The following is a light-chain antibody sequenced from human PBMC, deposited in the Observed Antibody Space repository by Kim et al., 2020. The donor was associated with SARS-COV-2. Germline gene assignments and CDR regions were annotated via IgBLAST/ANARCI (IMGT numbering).Light chain of an antibody. J-gene: IGLJ2*01. Sequence: SYELTQPPSVSVSPGQTASMTCSGDKLGDKYACWYQQKPGQSPVLVIYQDTKRPSGIPERFSGPNSGNTATLTISGTQAMDEADYYCQAWDSSTAVFGEGTQLTVL. CDR2: QDT. CDR1: KLGDKY. CDR3: QAWDSSTAV. V-gene: IGLV3-1*01.